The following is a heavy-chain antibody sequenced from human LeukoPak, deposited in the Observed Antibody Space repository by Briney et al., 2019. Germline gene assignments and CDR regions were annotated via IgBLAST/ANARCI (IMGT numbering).Heavy chain of an antibody. Sequence: PSETLSLTCNVSGGSISSYYWNWIRQPPGKGLEWIGYMSYSGSTHYNPSLESRVTILADTSTSQVSPTLSSVTAEDTAVYYCATYPHYYGTSGVDYWGQGTLVTVSS. CDR2: MSYSGST. CDR3: ATYPHYYGTSGVDY. V-gene: IGHV4-59*08. D-gene: IGHD3-10*01. CDR1: GGSISSYY. J-gene: IGHJ4*02.